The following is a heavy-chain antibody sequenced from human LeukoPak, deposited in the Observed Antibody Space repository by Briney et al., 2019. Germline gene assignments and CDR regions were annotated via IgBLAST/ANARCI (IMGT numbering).Heavy chain of an antibody. CDR1: GYTFTGYY. Sequence: ASVKVSCKASGYTFTGYYMHWVRQAPGQGLEWMGWINPNSGGTNYAQKFQGRVTMTRDTSISTAYMELSRLSSDDTAVYYCARGHTMIVVIRGAKDAFDIWGQGTMVTVSS. J-gene: IGHJ3*02. V-gene: IGHV1-2*02. D-gene: IGHD3-22*01. CDR3: ARGHTMIVVIRGAKDAFDI. CDR2: INPNSGGT.